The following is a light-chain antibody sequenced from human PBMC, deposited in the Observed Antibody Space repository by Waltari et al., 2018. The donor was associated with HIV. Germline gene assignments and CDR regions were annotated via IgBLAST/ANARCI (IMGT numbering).Light chain of an antibody. CDR2: WAS. CDR1: RTILYSSENRDC. J-gene: IGKJ4*01. CDR3: QQYYTPGPT. V-gene: IGKV4-1*01. Sequence: DIVMTQSPNSLAVSLGERATINCRSSRTILYSSENRDCLAWYQQKPGQSPTVLIYWASTRASGVPDRFSGSGSGTNVSLTISALQSDDVALYYCQQYYTPGPTFGGGTKVEIK.